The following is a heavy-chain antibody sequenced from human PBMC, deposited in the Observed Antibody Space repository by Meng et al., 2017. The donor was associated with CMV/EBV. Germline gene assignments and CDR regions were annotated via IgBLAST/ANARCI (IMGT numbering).Heavy chain of an antibody. CDR3: ASSLTYPDY. CDR2: INHSGST. Sequence: QLQLQQWGAGLLNPAETLSLTCAVYGGSFSGYYWSWSRQPPGKGLEWIGEINHSGSTNYNPSLKRRVTISVDTSKNQFSLKLSSVTAADTAVYYCASSLTYPDYWGQGTLVTVSS. CDR1: GGSFSGYY. V-gene: IGHV4-34*01. D-gene: IGHD2-15*01. J-gene: IGHJ4*02.